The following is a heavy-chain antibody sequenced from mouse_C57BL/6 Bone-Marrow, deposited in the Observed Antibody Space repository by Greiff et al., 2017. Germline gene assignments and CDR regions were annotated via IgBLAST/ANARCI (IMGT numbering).Heavy chain of an antibody. J-gene: IGHJ3*01. CDR3: ARGDYDYDAIFAY. D-gene: IGHD2-4*01. Sequence: VQLVESGAELARPGASVKLSCKASGYTFTSYGISWVKQRTGQGLEWIGEIYPRSGNTYYNEKFKGKATLTADKSSSTAYMELRSLTSEDSAVYFCARGDYDYDAIFAYWGQGTLVTVSA. CDR2: IYPRSGNT. V-gene: IGHV1-81*01. CDR1: GYTFTSYG.